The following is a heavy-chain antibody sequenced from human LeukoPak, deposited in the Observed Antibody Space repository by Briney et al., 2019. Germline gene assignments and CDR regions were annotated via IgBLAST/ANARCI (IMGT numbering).Heavy chain of an antibody. J-gene: IGHJ6*03. CDR1: GYTFTSYG. CDR3: ARDKLEDYVWGSYSSGGGYMDV. Sequence: ASVKVSCKASGYTFTSYGISWVRQAPGQGLEWMGWISAYNGNTNYAQELQGRVTMTTDTSTSTAYMELRSLRSDDTAVYYCARDKLEDYVWGSYSSGGGYMDVWGKGTTVTVSS. D-gene: IGHD3-16*01. CDR2: ISAYNGNT. V-gene: IGHV1-18*01.